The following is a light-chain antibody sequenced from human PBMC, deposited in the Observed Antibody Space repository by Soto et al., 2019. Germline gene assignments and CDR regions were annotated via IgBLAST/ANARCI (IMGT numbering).Light chain of an antibody. CDR3: CSYSGSSNGV. Sequence: QSALTQPASVSGSPGQSITISCTGTSSDVGSYNLVSWYQQHPGKAPKLMIYEGSKRPSGVSNRLSGSKFGNTASLTISGLQAEDEAAYYCCSYSGSSNGVFGGGTELTVL. V-gene: IGLV2-23*01. CDR2: EGS. J-gene: IGLJ3*02. CDR1: SSDVGSYNL.